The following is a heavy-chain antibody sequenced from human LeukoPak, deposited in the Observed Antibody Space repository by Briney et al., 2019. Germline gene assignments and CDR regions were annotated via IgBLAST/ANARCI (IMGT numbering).Heavy chain of an antibody. CDR3: ARWSDELLFDP. Sequence: GGSLRLSCAASGFTFSSYSMNWVRQAPGKGLEWVSSISSSSSYIYYADSVKGRFTISRDNAKNLLYLQMNSLRAEDTAVYYCARWSDELLFDPWGQGTLVTVSS. J-gene: IGHJ5*02. CDR1: GFTFSSYS. D-gene: IGHD1-26*01. CDR2: ISSSSSYI. V-gene: IGHV3-21*01.